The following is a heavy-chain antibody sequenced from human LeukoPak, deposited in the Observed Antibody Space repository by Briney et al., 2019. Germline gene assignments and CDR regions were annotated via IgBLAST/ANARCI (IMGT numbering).Heavy chain of an antibody. CDR2: ISAYNGKT. CDR3: ARGVSFGELPAYYFDY. CDR1: GYTFTRYD. J-gene: IGHJ4*02. Sequence: AAVKVSCKASGYTFTRYDISWVRHAPGQGLEWMGWISAYNGKTNYAQKLQGRVTMTTDTSTSTAYMELRSLRSDDTAVYYCARGVSFGELPAYYFDYWGQGTLVTVS. V-gene: IGHV1-18*01. D-gene: IGHD1-26*01.